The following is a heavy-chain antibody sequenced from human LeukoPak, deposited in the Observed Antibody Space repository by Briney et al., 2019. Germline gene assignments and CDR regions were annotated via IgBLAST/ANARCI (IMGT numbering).Heavy chain of an antibody. J-gene: IGHJ5*02. CDR2: ISSSGSSI. V-gene: IGHV3-48*03. CDR1: GFTFSSYE. CDR3: ARSITMIVDWFDP. D-gene: IGHD3-22*01. Sequence: QSGGSLRLSCAASGFTFSSYEMNWVRQAPGKGLEWVSYISSSGSSIYYADSMKGRFTISRDNAKNSLYLQMNSLRAEDTAVYFCARSITMIVDWFDPWGQGTLVTVSS.